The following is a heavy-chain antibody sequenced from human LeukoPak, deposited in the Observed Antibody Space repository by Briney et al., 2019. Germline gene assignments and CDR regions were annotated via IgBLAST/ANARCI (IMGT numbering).Heavy chain of an antibody. CDR2: INWNGGST. CDR1: GFTVSSNY. Sequence: PGGSLRLSCTASGFTVSSNYMSWVRQAPGKGLEWVSGINWNGGSTGYADSVKGRFTISRDNAKNSLYLQMNSLRAEDTALYYCARVTYYDSLYYFDYWGQGTLVTVSS. CDR3: ARVTYYDSLYYFDY. J-gene: IGHJ4*02. V-gene: IGHV3-20*04. D-gene: IGHD5-12*01.